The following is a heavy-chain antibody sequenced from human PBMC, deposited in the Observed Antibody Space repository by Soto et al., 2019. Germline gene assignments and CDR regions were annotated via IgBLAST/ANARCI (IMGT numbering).Heavy chain of an antibody. V-gene: IGHV3-74*01. CDR1: GFTFSSYW. CDR2: INSDGSST. J-gene: IGHJ4*02. D-gene: IGHD3-22*01. Sequence: GGSLRLSCAASGFTFSSYWMHWVRQAPGKGLVWVSRINSDGSSTSYADSVKGRFTISRDNAKNTLYLQMNSLRAEDTAVYYCARGPREWLDSSGLYYFDYWGQGTLVTVSS. CDR3: ARGPREWLDSSGLYYFDY.